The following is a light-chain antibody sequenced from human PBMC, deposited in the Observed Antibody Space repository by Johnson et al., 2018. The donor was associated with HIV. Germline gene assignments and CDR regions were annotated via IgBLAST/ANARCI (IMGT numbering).Light chain of an antibody. J-gene: IGLJ1*01. CDR2: ENN. CDR1: SSNIGNNY. CDR3: GTWDSRLSAGG. V-gene: IGLV1-51*02. Sequence: TQPPSVSAAPGQKVTISCSGRSSNIGNNYVSWYQQLPGTAPKLLIYENNKRPSGIPDRFSGSKSGTSATLGITGLQTGDDADYYCGTWDSRLSAGGFGTGTKVTVL.